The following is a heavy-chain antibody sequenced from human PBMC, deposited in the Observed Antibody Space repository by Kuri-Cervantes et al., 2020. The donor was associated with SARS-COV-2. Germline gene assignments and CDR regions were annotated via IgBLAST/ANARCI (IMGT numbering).Heavy chain of an antibody. CDR2: MNPNSGNT. J-gene: IGHJ3*02. D-gene: IGHD3-10*01. Sequence: ASVKVSCKAPGYTFTSYDINWVRQATGQGLEWMGWMNPNSGNTGYAQKFQGRVTITRNTSISTAYMELSSLRSDDTAVYYCARGPGAADVFDIWGQGTMVTVSS. CDR3: ARGPGAADVFDI. CDR1: GYTFTSYD. V-gene: IGHV1-8*03.